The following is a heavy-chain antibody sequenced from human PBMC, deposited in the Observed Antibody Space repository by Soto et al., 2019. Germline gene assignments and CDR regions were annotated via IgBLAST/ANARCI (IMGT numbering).Heavy chain of an antibody. Sequence: GASVKVSCKASGYTFSRYGIMWVRQAPGQGLEGMGWISAYNGNTNSAEKLRGRLTMTTDASTTTAYMELRSLRSDDTAIYYCARDQGFRVVINSNWFDPWGQGTLVTVSS. D-gene: IGHD2-21*01. CDR2: ISAYNGNT. V-gene: IGHV1-18*01. CDR1: GYTFSRYG. J-gene: IGHJ5*02. CDR3: ARDQGFRVVINSNWFDP.